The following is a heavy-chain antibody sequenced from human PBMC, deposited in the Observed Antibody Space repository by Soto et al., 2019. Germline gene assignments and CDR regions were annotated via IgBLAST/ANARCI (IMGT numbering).Heavy chain of an antibody. CDR3: ARGLGSSSSSSFYGMDV. CDR1: GGSFSGYY. Sequence: SETLSLTCAVYGGSFSGYYWSWIRQPPGKGLEWIGEINHSGSTNYNPSLKSRVTISVDTSKHQFSLKLSSVTAADTAVYYCARGLGSSSSSSFYGMDVWGQGTTVTVSS. V-gene: IGHV4-34*01. CDR2: INHSGST. J-gene: IGHJ6*02. D-gene: IGHD6-6*01.